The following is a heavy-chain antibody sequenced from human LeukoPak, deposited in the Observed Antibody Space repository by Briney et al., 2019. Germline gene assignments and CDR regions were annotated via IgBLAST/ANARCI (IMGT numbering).Heavy chain of an antibody. D-gene: IGHD3-22*01. CDR3: ARAPVTMIVVPPPCYFDY. Sequence: PGGSLRLSCAASGFTFSDYYMSWIRQAPGKGLEWVSYISSSGSTIYYADSVKGRFTISRDNAKNSLYLQMNSLRAEDTAVYYCARAPVTMIVVPPPCYFDYWGQGTLVTVSS. V-gene: IGHV3-11*01. CDR2: ISSSGSTI. J-gene: IGHJ4*02. CDR1: GFTFSDYY.